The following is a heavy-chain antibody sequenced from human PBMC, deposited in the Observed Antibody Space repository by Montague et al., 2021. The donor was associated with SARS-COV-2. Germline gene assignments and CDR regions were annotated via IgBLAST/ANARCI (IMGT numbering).Heavy chain of an antibody. V-gene: IGHV4-34*01. CDR2: INHSGST. CDR3: ARGRRQWLVANRGNYFDY. J-gene: IGHJ4*01. D-gene: IGHD6-19*01. Sequence: SETLSLTCTVSGGSFSGYHWSWIRQPPGKGLEWLGEINHSGSTNYNPSLKSRVTISVDTSKNQFSLKLSSVTAADTAVYYCARGRRQWLVANRGNYFDYWGRGTLVTVSS. CDR1: GGSFSGYH.